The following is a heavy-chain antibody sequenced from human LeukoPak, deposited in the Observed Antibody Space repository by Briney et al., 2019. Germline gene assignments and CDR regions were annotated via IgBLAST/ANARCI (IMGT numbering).Heavy chain of an antibody. CDR1: GGSISSGNYY. CDR2: IYYSGST. J-gene: IGHJ4*02. Sequence: SETLSLTCTVSGGSISSGNYYWSWIRQPPGKGLEWIGYIYYSGSTYYNPSLKSRVTISVDTSKNQFSLKLSSVTAADTAVYYCARVYYYDNSGYGKDYFDYWGQGTLVTVSS. D-gene: IGHD3-22*01. V-gene: IGHV4-30-4*01. CDR3: ARVYYYDNSGYGKDYFDY.